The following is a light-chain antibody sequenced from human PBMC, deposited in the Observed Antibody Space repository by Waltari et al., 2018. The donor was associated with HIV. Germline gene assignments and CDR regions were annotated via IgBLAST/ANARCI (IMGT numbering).Light chain of an antibody. CDR2: WSS. Sequence: DIVLTQSPESLTVSLGERATIKCKSSQNVLYTTSNKTLLAWYQQKPGQAPKLLIYWSSTRVSGVSDRFSGSGSGTDFTLTISSLQAEDVAVYYCQSYYSPPSFALGPGTKVAVK. CDR3: QSYYSPPSFA. CDR1: QNVLYTTSNKTL. J-gene: IGKJ3*01. V-gene: IGKV4-1*01.